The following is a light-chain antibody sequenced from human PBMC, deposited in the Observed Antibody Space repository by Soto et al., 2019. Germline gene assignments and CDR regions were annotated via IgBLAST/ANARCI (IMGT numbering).Light chain of an antibody. CDR2: DSD. V-gene: IGLV1-51*01. Sequence: QSVLTQPPSVSAAPGQKVTIACSGSSSNIGKNYVSWYQQLPGPAPKLLIYDSDRRPSGIPDRFSGSKSGTSATLYITGLQAGDEAEYYCGTWDSSLSSWVFGGGTKLTVL. J-gene: IGLJ3*02. CDR3: GTWDSSLSSWV. CDR1: SSNIGKNY.